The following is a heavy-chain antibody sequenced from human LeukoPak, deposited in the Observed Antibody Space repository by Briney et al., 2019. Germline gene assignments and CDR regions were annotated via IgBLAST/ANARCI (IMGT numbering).Heavy chain of an antibody. V-gene: IGHV4-34*01. CDR3: ARESGSYLRGNHFDY. CDR1: GGSFSGYY. J-gene: IGHJ4*02. D-gene: IGHD1-26*01. CDR2: INHSGST. Sequence: SQTLSLTCAVYGGSFSGYYWSWIRQPPGTGLEWIGEINHSGSTNYHPSLKSRVTISVVTSKTPFSLKMSPATAADTAVYYCARESGSYLRGNHFDYWGQGTLVTVSS.